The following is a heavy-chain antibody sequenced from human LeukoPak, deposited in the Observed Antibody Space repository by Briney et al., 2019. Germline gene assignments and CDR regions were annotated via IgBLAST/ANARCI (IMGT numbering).Heavy chain of an antibody. CDR3: APRGDIEHSYGYGKWFDP. CDR2: INHSGST. CDR1: GGSFSGYY. J-gene: IGHJ5*02. D-gene: IGHD5-18*01. Sequence: SETLSLTCAVYGGSFSGYYWSWIRQPPRKGLEWVGEINHSGSTNYNASLKSRVTISVDTSKNQFPLRLSSVTASYTAMYYCAPRGDIEHSYGYGKWFDPWGQGTRVTVSS. V-gene: IGHV4-34*01.